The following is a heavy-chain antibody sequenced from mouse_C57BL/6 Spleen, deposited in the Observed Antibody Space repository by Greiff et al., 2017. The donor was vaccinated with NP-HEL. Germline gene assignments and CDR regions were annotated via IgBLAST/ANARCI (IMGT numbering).Heavy chain of an antibody. Sequence: VQLQQSGPELVKPGASVKISCKASGYAFSSSWMNWVKQRPGKGLEWIGRIYPGDGDTNYNGKFKGKATLTADESSSTAYLQLSSLTSEDSAVYFCAGGLRGFAHWGQGTLVTVSA. CDR2: IYPGDGDT. V-gene: IGHV1-82*01. CDR3: AGGLRGFAH. CDR1: GYAFSSSW. D-gene: IGHD2-4*01. J-gene: IGHJ3*01.